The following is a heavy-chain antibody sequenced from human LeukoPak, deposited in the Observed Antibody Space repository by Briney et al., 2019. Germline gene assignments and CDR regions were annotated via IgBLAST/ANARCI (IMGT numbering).Heavy chain of an antibody. CDR3: ARSPPQRMELRYDY. J-gene: IGHJ4*02. CDR2: INPNSGGT. CDR1: GYTFTGYY. V-gene: IGHV1-2*02. D-gene: IGHD1-7*01. Sequence: VASVKVSCKASGYTFTGYYMHWVRQAPGQGLEWMGWINPNSGGTNYAQKFQGRVTMTRDTSISTAYMELSRLRSDDTAVYYCARSPPQRMELRYDYWGQGTLVTVSS.